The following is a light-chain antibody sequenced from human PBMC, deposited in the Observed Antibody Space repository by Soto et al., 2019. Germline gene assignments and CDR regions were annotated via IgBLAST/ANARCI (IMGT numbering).Light chain of an antibody. CDR3: QQFGGSPTWT. Sequence: EFVLTQSPGTLSLSPGERATLSCRASQTVRDNYLAWYQQKPGQAPRLLIYDASSRATGIPDRFSGGGSWTDFTLTISRLEPEDFAVYYCQQFGGSPTWTFGQGTKVDIK. J-gene: IGKJ1*01. V-gene: IGKV3-20*01. CDR2: DAS. CDR1: QTVRDNY.